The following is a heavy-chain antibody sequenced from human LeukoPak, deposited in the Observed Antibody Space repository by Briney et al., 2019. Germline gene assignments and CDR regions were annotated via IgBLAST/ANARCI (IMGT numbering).Heavy chain of an antibody. Sequence: GGSLRLSCAASGFSFSSYGMHWVRQAPGKGLEWVAVISYDGSSKYYADSVKGRFTIYRDNPKNTLYLQMNSLRAEDTAVYYCARVRRLGYSYGSFDYWGQGTLVTVSS. CDR3: ARVRRLGYSYGSFDY. CDR2: ISYDGSSK. D-gene: IGHD5-18*01. V-gene: IGHV3-30*03. CDR1: GFSFSSYG. J-gene: IGHJ4*02.